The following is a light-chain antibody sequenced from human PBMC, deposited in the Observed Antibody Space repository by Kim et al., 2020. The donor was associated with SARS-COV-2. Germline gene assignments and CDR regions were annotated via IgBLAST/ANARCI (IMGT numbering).Light chain of an antibody. CDR1: QDIRND. CDR2: GAS. CDR3: LQHSTYPIT. Sequence: ESVGDRVTNTCRASQDIRNDLGWYQQNPGRAPKRLIYGASSLQSGVPSRFSGSGSGTEFTLTISSVQPEDFATYFCLQHSTYPITFGQGTRLEIK. V-gene: IGKV1-17*01. J-gene: IGKJ5*01.